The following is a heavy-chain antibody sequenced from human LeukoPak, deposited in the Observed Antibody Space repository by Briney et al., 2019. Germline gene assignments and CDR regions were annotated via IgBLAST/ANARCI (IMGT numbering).Heavy chain of an antibody. CDR3: ARDGTYYYGSGSYYPFDY. J-gene: IGHJ4*02. Sequence: GRSLRLSCAASGFTFSSYAMHWVRQAPGKGLEWVAVISYDGSNKYYADSVKGRFTISRDNSKNTLYLQMNSLRAEDTAVYYCARDGTYYYGSGSYYPFDYWGQGTLVTVSS. V-gene: IGHV3-30*01. D-gene: IGHD3-10*01. CDR2: ISYDGSNK. CDR1: GFTFSSYA.